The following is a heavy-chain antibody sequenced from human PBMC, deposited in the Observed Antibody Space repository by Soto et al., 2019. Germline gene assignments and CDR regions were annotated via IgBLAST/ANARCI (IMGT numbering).Heavy chain of an antibody. CDR2: IIPVFGTP. J-gene: IGHJ4*02. D-gene: IGHD5-18*01. Sequence: GASVKVSCKASGATLNTFINYGITWVRQAPGQGLEWMGGIIPVFGTPHYAQKFQGRVTIRADESTSTAYMELSSLRSEDTAVYYCARVSYSYGYGDYWGQGTLVTVSS. CDR1: GATLNTFINYG. V-gene: IGHV1-69*13. CDR3: ARVSYSYGYGDY.